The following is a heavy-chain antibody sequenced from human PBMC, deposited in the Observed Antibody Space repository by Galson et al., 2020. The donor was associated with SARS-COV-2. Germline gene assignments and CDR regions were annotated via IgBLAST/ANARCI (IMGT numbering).Heavy chain of an antibody. CDR2: IRSKTYGGTP. CDR3: NRVRLYGDEGDY. V-gene: IGHV3-49*03. CDR1: GFTFGDYA. Sequence: GEPLKISCTASGFTFGDYAVSWFRQAPGRGLEWIGFIRSKTYGGTPEYAASVKDRFTLSRDDSKSITYLQMNSLKTEDTAVYYCNRVRLYGDEGDYWGQGTLVTVSS. D-gene: IGHD4-17*01. J-gene: IGHJ4*02.